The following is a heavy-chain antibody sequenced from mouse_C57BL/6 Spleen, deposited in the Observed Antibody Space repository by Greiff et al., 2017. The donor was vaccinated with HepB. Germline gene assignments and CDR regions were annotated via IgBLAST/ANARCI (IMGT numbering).Heavy chain of an antibody. CDR2: IDPSDSET. D-gene: IGHD1-1*01. V-gene: IGHV1-52*01. CDR3: ARGATVARPFDY. Sequence: VQLQQPGAELVRPGSSVKLSCKASGYTFTSYWMHWVKQRPIQGLEWIGNIDPSDSETHYNQKFKDKATLTVDKSSSTAYMQLSSLTSEDSAVYYCARGATVARPFDYWGQGTTLTVSS. J-gene: IGHJ2*01. CDR1: GYTFTSYW.